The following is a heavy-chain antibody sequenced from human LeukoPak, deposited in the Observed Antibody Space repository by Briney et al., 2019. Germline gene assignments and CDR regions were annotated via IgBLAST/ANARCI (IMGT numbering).Heavy chain of an antibody. Sequence: GGSLRLSCAASGFTSSSYWMHWVRQVPGKGLVWVSRINSDGSTINYADSVKGRFTISRDSAKNTLYLQMNSLRAEDTAVYYCAKDRSPYCSGGSCLAFDIWGQGTMVTVSS. V-gene: IGHV3-74*01. J-gene: IGHJ3*02. CDR1: GFTSSSYW. D-gene: IGHD2-15*01. CDR2: INSDGSTI. CDR3: AKDRSPYCSGGSCLAFDI.